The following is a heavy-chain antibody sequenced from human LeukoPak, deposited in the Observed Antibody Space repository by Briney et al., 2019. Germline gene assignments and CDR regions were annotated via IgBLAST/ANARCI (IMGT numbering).Heavy chain of an antibody. V-gene: IGHV4-31*03. CDR3: ARAPGGDFWSGYFTYYFDY. CDR2: IYYSGST. J-gene: IGHJ4*02. CDR1: GGSISSGGYY. D-gene: IGHD3-3*01. Sequence: SETLSLTCTVSGGSISSGGYYWSWIRQHPGKGLEWIGYIYYSGSTYYNPSLKSRVTISVDTSKNQFSLKLSSVTAADTAVYYCARAPGGDFWSGYFTYYFDYWGQGTLVTVSS.